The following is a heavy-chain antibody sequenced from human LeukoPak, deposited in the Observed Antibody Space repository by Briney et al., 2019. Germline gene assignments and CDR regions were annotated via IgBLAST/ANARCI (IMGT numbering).Heavy chain of an antibody. D-gene: IGHD2-21*02. CDR3: ARAYCGGDCYIFDY. Sequence: PETLSLTCTVSGGSISSYYWSWIRQPPGKGMEWLGYIYYSGSTNYNPSLKSRVTISVDTSKNQFSLKLSSVTAADTAVYYCARAYCGGDCYIFDYWGQGTLVTVSS. CDR2: IYYSGST. J-gene: IGHJ4*02. CDR1: GGSISSYY. V-gene: IGHV4-59*08.